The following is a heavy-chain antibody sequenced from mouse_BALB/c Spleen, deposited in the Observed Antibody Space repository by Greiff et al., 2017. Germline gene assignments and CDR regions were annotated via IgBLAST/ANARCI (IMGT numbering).Heavy chain of an antibody. CDR3: ARDGYYAAY. D-gene: IGHD2-3*01. CDR2: ISDGGSYT. CDR1: GFTFSDYY. V-gene: IGHV5-4*02. J-gene: IGHJ3*01. Sequence: EVQLVESGGGLVKPGGSLKLSCAASGFTFSDYYMYWVRQTPEKRLEWVATISDGGSYTYYPDSVKGRFTISRDNAKNNLYLQMSSLKSEDTAMYYCARDGYYAAYWGQGTLVTVSA.